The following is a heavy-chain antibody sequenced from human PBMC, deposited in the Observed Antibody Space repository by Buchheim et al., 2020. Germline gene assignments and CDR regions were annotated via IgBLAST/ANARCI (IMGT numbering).Heavy chain of an antibody. V-gene: IGHV3-23*01. Sequence: EVQLLESGGNLVQPGGSLRLSCAASEFTFSSYAMSWVRQAPGKGLEWVSSLSRTGSSTYYAVSVKGRLTFSRDNSKNTMYLQMNSLRAEDTAVYYCVRQCCFNGVCYPFSDYWGQGTL. CDR1: EFTFSSYA. J-gene: IGHJ4*02. CDR2: LSRTGSST. CDR3: VRQCCFNGVCYPFSDY. D-gene: IGHD2-8*01.